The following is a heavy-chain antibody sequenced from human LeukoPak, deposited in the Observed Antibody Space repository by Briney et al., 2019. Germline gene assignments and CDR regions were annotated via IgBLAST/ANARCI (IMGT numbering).Heavy chain of an antibody. CDR2: IKQDGSEK. CDR3: ATGQQLGY. Sequence: PGGSLRLSCAASGFTLSSYWMSWVRQAPGKGLEWVANIKQDGSEKYYVESVKGRFTISRDNAKNSLYLQMNSLRAEDTAIYYCATGQQLGYWGQGTLVTVSS. J-gene: IGHJ4*02. V-gene: IGHV3-7*01. CDR1: GFTLSSYW. D-gene: IGHD6-13*01.